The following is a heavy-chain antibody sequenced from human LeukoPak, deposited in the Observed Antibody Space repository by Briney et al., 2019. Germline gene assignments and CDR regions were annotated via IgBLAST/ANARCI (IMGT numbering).Heavy chain of an antibody. CDR1: GASIDSHY. Sequence: KASETLSLTCSVSGASIDSHYWSWIRQSPGKGLEWIGYVFNGGSTNYNPSLNSRVTMSLDTSRAQFSLRLSSVTAADTAIYYCASRPADTTWYGVFDYWGQGTLVTVSS. D-gene: IGHD3-10*01. J-gene: IGHJ4*02. V-gene: IGHV4-59*11. CDR2: VFNGGST. CDR3: ASRPADTTWYGVFDY.